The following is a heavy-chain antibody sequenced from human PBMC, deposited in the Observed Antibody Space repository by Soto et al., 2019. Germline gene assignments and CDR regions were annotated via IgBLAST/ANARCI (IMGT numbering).Heavy chain of an antibody. V-gene: IGHV1-46*03. J-gene: IGHJ6*03. CDR1: GYTFTSYY. CDR2: INPSGGST. CDR3: ARVAEYCSGGSCYSDYYYMDV. D-gene: IGHD2-15*01. Sequence: ASVKVSCKASGYTFTSYYMHWVRQAPGQGLERMGIINPSGGSTSYAQKFQGRVTMTRDTSTSTVYIELSSLRSEDTAVYYCARVAEYCSGGSCYSDYYYMDVWGKGTTVTVSS.